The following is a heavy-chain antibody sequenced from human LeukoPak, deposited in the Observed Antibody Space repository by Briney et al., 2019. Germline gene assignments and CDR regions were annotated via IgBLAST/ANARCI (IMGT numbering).Heavy chain of an antibody. J-gene: IGHJ4*02. D-gene: IGHD3-9*01. V-gene: IGHV4-28*03. CDR3: ARDYDILTGRFFDY. Sequence: NASDTLSLTCAVSGYSISSSNYWGWIRQHPGKGLEWIGYIYYSGSTYYNPSLKSRVTISVDTSKNQFSLKLSSVTAADTAVYYCARDYDILTGRFFDYWGQGTLVTVSS. CDR1: GYSISSSNY. CDR2: IYYSGST.